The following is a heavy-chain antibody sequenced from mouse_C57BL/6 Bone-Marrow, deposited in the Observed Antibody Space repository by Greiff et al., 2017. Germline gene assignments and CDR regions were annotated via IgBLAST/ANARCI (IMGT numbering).Heavy chain of an antibody. CDR2: ISDGGSYT. Sequence: EVKLVESGGGLVKPGGSLKLSCAASGFTFSSYAMSWVRQTPEKRLEWVATISDGGSYTSYPDNVKGRFTISRDNAKNNLYLQMGHLKSEDTAMYYCAREYYGSSYFYAMDYWGQGTSVTVSS. J-gene: IGHJ4*01. CDR1: GFTFSSYA. V-gene: IGHV5-4*01. D-gene: IGHD1-1*01. CDR3: AREYYGSSYFYAMDY.